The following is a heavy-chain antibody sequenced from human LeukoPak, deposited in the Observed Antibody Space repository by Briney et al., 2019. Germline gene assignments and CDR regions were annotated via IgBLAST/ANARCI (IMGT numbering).Heavy chain of an antibody. Sequence: PGGSLRLSCAASGFTVSSNYMSWVRQAPGKGLEWVSVIYSGGRTYYAESVKGRFSISRDIFKNSLFLQMNSLRAEDSAVYYCAREGPSSGSYDSWGQGTLVTVSS. D-gene: IGHD1-26*01. V-gene: IGHV3-66*01. CDR1: GFTVSSNY. CDR3: AREGPSSGSYDS. J-gene: IGHJ5*01. CDR2: IYSGGRT.